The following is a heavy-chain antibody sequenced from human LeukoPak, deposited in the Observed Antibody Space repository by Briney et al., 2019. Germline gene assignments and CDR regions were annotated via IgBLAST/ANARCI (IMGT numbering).Heavy chain of an antibody. CDR2: IYIGDSDI. Sequence: GESLKISCKGSGYSFTSQWIGWVRQIPGKGLEWMGIIYIGDSDIRYSPSFQGQVTISADKSINTAYPQWSSLKASDTAMYFCARLFRESTNWFDPWGQGTLVTVSS. V-gene: IGHV5-51*01. D-gene: IGHD3-9*01. CDR3: ARLFRESTNWFDP. J-gene: IGHJ5*02. CDR1: GYSFTSQW.